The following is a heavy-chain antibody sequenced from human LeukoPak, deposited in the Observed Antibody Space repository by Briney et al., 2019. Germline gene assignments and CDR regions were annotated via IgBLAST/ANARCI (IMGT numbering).Heavy chain of an antibody. V-gene: IGHV1-8*01. J-gene: IGHJ3*01. CDR3: ARGRYYDIF. CDR2: MNPSSGNT. Sequence: VTSVIVSCKASGYSFTSYDINWVRQATGQGPEWIGWMNPSSGNTGYAQRFQGRVTMTRDTSISTAYMELSSLRSEDTAVYYCARGRYYDIFGGQGTMVTVSS. D-gene: IGHD3-9*01. CDR1: GYSFTSYD.